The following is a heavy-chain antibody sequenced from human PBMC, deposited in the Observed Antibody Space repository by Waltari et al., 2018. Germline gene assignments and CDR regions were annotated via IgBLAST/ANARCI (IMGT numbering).Heavy chain of an antibody. Sequence: EVQLLESGGGLVQPGGSLELSCAAAGFTFSSYAIRWFRQAPGRGLEGVSAISGSGGSTYYADSVKGRFTISRDNSKNTLYLQMNSLRAEDTAVYYCAKGQSRGGSSGHFDYWGQGTLVTVSS. CDR3: AKGQSRGGSSGHFDY. CDR2: ISGSGGST. CDR1: GFTFSSYA. V-gene: IGHV3-23*01. D-gene: IGHD6-19*01. J-gene: IGHJ4*02.